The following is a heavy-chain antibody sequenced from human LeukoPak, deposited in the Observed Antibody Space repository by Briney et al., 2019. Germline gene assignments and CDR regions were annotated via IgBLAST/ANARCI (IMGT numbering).Heavy chain of an antibody. V-gene: IGHV3-7*01. J-gene: IGHJ4*02. CDR1: GFTFSSYW. CDR2: INEDGSEK. CDR3: ARLIVYGSGAEAFDY. Sequence: GGSLRLSCAASGFTFSSYWMHWVRQAPGKGLEWVANINEDGSEKYYLDSVRGRFTISRDNAKNSLYLQMDSLRAEDTAVYYCARLIVYGSGAEAFDYWGQGALVTVSS. D-gene: IGHD3-10*01.